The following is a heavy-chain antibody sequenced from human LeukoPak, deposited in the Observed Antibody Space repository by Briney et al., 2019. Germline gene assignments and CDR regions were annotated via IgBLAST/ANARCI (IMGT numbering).Heavy chain of an antibody. CDR2: ISYDGSNK. CDR1: GFTFSSYA. V-gene: IGHV3-30-3*01. J-gene: IGHJ5*02. D-gene: IGHD3-3*01. Sequence: GGSLRLSCAASGFTFSSYAMHWVRRAPGKGLEWVAVISYDGSNKYYADSVKGRFTISRDNSKNTLYLQMNSLRAEDTAVYYCARDLELYYDFWSGYHTSHGPWGQGTLVTVSS. CDR3: ARDLELYYDFWSGYHTSHGP.